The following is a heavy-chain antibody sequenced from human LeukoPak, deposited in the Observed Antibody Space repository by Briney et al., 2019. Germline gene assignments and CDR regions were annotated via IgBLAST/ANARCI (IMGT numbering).Heavy chain of an antibody. V-gene: IGHV3-23*01. J-gene: IGHJ4*02. CDR1: GFTFSSYA. D-gene: IGHD6-6*01. CDR3: AKTDLTIAARPLDY. Sequence: GGSLRLSCTASGFTFSSYAMSWVRLAPGKGPEWVSAISGSGGSTYYADSVKGRFTISRDNSKNTLYLQMNSLRAEDTAVYYCAKTDLTIAARPLDYWGQGTLVTVSS. CDR2: ISGSGGST.